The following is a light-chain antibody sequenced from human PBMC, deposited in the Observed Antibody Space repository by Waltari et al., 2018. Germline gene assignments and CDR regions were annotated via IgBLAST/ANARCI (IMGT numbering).Light chain of an antibody. CDR1: ALPRKY. V-gene: IGLV3-10*01. CDR3: SSTDSSGNLWV. Sequence: SYELTQPPSVSVSPGQTARITCSGDALPRKYACWYHQKSGQAPVLVIYEDNKRPSVIPERFSGASSGTMATLTISGAQVEDEADYYCSSTDSSGNLWVFGGGTKLTVL. J-gene: IGLJ3*02. CDR2: EDN.